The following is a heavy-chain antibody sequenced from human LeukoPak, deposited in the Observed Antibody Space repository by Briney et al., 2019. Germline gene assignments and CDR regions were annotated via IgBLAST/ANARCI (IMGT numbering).Heavy chain of an antibody. CDR1: GFSFSLHA. J-gene: IGHJ4*02. D-gene: IGHD5-12*01. CDR3: AKDRDSKNGYGGYDYDF. Sequence: SLRLSCAASGFSFSLHAMAWVRQAPGKGLEWVSGVSGSGGSTYYTASVKGRFTISRDSSKSTLYLQMNSLRPEDTAVYYCAKDRDSKNGYGGYDYDFWGQGTLVTVSS. V-gene: IGHV3-23*01. CDR2: VSGSGGST.